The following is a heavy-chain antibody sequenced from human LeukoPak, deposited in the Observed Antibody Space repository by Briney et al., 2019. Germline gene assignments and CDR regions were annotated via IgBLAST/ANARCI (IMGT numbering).Heavy chain of an antibody. V-gene: IGHV3-48*03. CDR3: ARAVERDAFDI. J-gene: IGHJ3*02. CDR2: ISSSGSTI. D-gene: IGHD4-23*01. CDR1: GFTFSSYE. Sequence: GGSLRFSCAASGFTFSSYEMNWVRQAPGKGLEWVSYISSSGSTIYYADSVKGRFTISRDNAKNSLYLQMNSLRAEDTAVYYCARAVERDAFDIWGQGTMVTVSS.